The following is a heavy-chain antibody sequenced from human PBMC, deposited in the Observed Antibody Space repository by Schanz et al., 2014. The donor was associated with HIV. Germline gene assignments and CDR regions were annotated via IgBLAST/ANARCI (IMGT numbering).Heavy chain of an antibody. V-gene: IGHV3-21*01. J-gene: IGHJ4*02. CDR1: GFTFSSFG. D-gene: IGHD4-17*01. CDR2: ISSGSTYI. Sequence: VQLVESGGGVVQPGRSLRLSCAASGFTFSSFGMHWVRQAPGKGLEWVSSISSGSTYIYVADSLKGRSTISRDNAQNSLYLQLNSLRAEDTAVYYCAREWATVTTLGDWGQGTLVTVSS. CDR3: AREWATVTTLGD.